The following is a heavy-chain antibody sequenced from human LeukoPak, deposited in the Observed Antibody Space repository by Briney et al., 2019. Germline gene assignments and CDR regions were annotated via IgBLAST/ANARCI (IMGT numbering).Heavy chain of an antibody. CDR2: ISSDNGIP. V-gene: IGHV1-18*01. D-gene: IGHD2-15*01. J-gene: IGHJ6*03. CDR1: GYSINRFG. Sequence: ASVRVSCKASGYSINRFGVTWVRQAPGQGLEWIGWISSDNGIPRYADKLQGRVTLTTDTSKTTTYMELRSLRSDDSAVYFCANVAKGRYFFYYMDVWGKRTTVTVSS. CDR3: ANVAKGRYFFYYMDV.